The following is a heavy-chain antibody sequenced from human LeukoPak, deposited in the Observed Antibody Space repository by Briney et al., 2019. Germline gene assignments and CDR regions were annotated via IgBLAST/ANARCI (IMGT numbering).Heavy chain of an antibody. V-gene: IGHV3-15*01. J-gene: IGHJ5*02. CDR1: GFTFSNAW. CDR3: TTGYDSSGWYDH. CDR2: IKTKTEGGTT. D-gene: IGHD3-22*01. Sequence: PGGSLRLSCAASGFTFSNAWMSWVRQAPGKGLEWVGRIKTKTEGGTTDYAAVVKGRFTISRDDSQNMLYLQMNSLKTEDTAVYYCTTGYDSSGWYDHWDLGTLVTVSS.